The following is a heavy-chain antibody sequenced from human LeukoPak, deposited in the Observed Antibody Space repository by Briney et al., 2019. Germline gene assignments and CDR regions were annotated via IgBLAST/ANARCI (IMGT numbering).Heavy chain of an antibody. Sequence: SQTLSLTCTVSGGSISSSNYYWSWIRQPAGKGLEWIGRIYTSGTTNYNPSLKSRVTISIDTSKNQFSLKLSSVTAADTAVYYCASYCSGGSCYRRNWLDPWGQGTLVTVSS. CDR1: GGSISSSNYY. CDR3: ASYCSGGSCYRRNWLDP. D-gene: IGHD2-15*01. V-gene: IGHV4-61*02. J-gene: IGHJ5*02. CDR2: IYTSGTT.